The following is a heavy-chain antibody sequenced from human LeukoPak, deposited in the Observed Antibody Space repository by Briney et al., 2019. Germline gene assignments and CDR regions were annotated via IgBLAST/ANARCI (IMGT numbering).Heavy chain of an antibody. CDR1: GYTFSSFG. CDR2: ISAYNGNT. V-gene: IGHV1-18*01. Sequence: PGASVKVSCKASGYTFSSFGISWVRQAPGQGLEWMGWISAYNGNTKYAQKFQGRVTMTTDTSTSTAYMEVRSLRSDDTAMYYCARDGQRRDGYNFVDYWGQGTLVTVSS. CDR3: ARDGQRRDGYNFVDY. J-gene: IGHJ4*02. D-gene: IGHD5-24*01.